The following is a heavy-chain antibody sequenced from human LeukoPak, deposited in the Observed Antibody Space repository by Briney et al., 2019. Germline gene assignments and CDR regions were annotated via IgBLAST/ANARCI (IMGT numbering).Heavy chain of an antibody. CDR3: ARVNGSSWYGYFDY. D-gene: IGHD6-13*01. Sequence: SETLSLTCTVSGYSISSGYYWGWIRQPPGKGLEWIGSIYHSGSTYYNPSLKSRVTISVDTSKNQFSLKLSSVTAADTAVYYCARVNGSSWYGYFDYWGQGTLVTVSS. CDR2: IYHSGST. CDR1: GYSISSGYY. J-gene: IGHJ4*02. V-gene: IGHV4-38-2*02.